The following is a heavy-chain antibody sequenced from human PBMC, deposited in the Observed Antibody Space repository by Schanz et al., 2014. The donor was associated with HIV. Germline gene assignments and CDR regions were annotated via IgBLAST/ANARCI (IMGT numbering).Heavy chain of an antibody. Sequence: QVQLVQSGAEVKKPGASVKVSCKASGYTFTSYDIHWVRQATGQGLEWMGWMNPNGGGTNYAQKFQGRVTMTRDTSIRTAYMELSRLRSEDTAVYYCARARYDYVWGSYRPFYYGLDVWGQGTTVTVSS. CDR1: GYTFTSYD. D-gene: IGHD3-16*02. J-gene: IGHJ6*02. V-gene: IGHV1-2*02. CDR3: ARARYDYVWGSYRPFYYGLDV. CDR2: MNPNGGGT.